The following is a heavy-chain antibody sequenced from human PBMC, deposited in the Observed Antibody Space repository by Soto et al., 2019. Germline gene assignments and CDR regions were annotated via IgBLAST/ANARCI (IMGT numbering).Heavy chain of an antibody. CDR3: ASAIAARGYDAFDI. CDR2: IDPSDSYT. J-gene: IGHJ3*02. CDR1: GYSLTSYW. Sequence: XETLMISCRGSGYSLTSYWISWVRQMPGKGLEWMGRIDPSDSYTNYSPSFQGHVTISADKSISTAYLQWSSLKASDTAMYYCASAIAARGYDAFDIWGQGTMVTVSS. D-gene: IGHD6-6*01. V-gene: IGHV5-10-1*01.